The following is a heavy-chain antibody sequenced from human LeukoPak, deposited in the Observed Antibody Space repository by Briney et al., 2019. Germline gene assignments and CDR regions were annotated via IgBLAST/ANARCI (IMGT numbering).Heavy chain of an antibody. CDR1: GFTFTDHY. V-gene: IGHV3-72*01. CDR2: ISNRPESYTT. J-gene: IGHJ5*02. Sequence: GGSLRLSCATSGFTFTDHYMDWVRQAPGKGLDWVARISNRPESYTTEYAASVKGIFTISRNDSKSSLFLQMSGLRTEDTDMYYCTISYVHRKDAYFDLRGHGPLVTVSS. CDR3: TISYVHRKDAYFDL. D-gene: IGHD3-10*02.